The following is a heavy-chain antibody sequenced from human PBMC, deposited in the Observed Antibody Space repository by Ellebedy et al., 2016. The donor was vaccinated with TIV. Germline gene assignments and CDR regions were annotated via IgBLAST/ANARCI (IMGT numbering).Heavy chain of an antibody. J-gene: IGHJ3*01. V-gene: IGHV3-7*01. CDR1: GFSFSSYW. CDR3: ATDGSYGDYLFPQLAFVF. Sequence: GESLKISCAASGFSFSSYWMSWVRQAPGKGLEWVANIRVDGNEKYYVDSVKGRFTISRDNAKNSLYLQMNSLRVEDTALYYCATDGSYGDYLFPQLAFVFWGQGTMVTVSS. CDR2: IRVDGNEK. D-gene: IGHD4-17*01.